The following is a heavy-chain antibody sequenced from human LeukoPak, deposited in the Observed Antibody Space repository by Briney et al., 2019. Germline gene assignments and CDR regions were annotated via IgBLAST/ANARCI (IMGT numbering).Heavy chain of an antibody. CDR3: ARVASGSYYPEY. V-gene: IGHV3-48*01. Sequence: GGSLRLSCVASGFIFSSYRMNWVRPAAGKGLDGVSYISSSSSTIYYADSVRGRFTISRDNSKNTPYLQMNSLRAEDTGVYYCARVASGSYYPEYWGQGTLVTVSS. CDR1: GFIFSSYR. CDR2: ISSSSSTI. D-gene: IGHD3-10*01. J-gene: IGHJ4*02.